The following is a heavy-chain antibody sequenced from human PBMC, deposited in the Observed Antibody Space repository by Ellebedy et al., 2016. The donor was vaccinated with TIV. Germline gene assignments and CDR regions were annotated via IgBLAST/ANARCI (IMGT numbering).Heavy chain of an antibody. D-gene: IGHD1-26*01. J-gene: IGHJ3*02. V-gene: IGHV5-51*01. CDR3: ARLRGAAFDI. CDR2: IYPGDSDT. Sequence: GESLKISCKVSGYDFTDYWIGWVRQMPGKGLESMGIIYPGDSDTRYSPSFEGQVTISVDKSVTTAYVEWSSLKASDTAMHYCARLRGAAFDIWGQGTMVTVSS. CDR1: GYDFTDYW.